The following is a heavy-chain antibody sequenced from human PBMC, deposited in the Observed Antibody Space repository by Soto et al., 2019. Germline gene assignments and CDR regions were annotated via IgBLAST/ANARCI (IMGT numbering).Heavy chain of an antibody. J-gene: IGHJ4*02. Sequence: SETLCLTCTVSWGSSSSYYWSWIRQPPGKGLEWIGYIYYSGSTNYNPSLKSRVTISVDTSKNQFSLKLSSVTAADTAVYCCARRYGGNFDYWGQGTLVTVSS. CDR2: IYYSGST. CDR3: ARRYGGNFDY. CDR1: WGSSSSYY. D-gene: IGHD1-26*01. V-gene: IGHV4-59*01.